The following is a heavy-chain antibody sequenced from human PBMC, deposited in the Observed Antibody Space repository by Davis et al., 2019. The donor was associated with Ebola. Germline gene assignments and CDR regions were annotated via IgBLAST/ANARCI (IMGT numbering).Heavy chain of an antibody. CDR1: GFTFTRYA. CDR3: ARGSSDVWLDY. Sequence: GGSLRLSCDASGFTFTRYAMHWVRQAPGKGLEWLTVISFDGSNKYYADSVQGRFTISRDNSKSTFYLQMNSLRADDTAVYYCARGSSDVWLDYWGQGTLVTVSS. J-gene: IGHJ4*02. D-gene: IGHD6-19*01. V-gene: IGHV3-30-3*01. CDR2: ISFDGSNK.